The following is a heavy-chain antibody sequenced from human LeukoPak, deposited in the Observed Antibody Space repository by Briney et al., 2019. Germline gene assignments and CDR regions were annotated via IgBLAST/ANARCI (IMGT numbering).Heavy chain of an antibody. D-gene: IGHD3-10*01. CDR1: GFTVSSNY. CDR3: ARDLKLLWFGELARADYGMDV. J-gene: IGHJ6*02. CDR2: IHSGGST. Sequence: GGSLRLSCAASGFTVSSNYMSWVRQAPGKGLEWVSVIHSGGSTYYADSVKGRFTISRDNSKNTLYLQMNSLRAEDTAVYYCARDLKLLWFGELARADYGMDVWGQGTTVTVSS. V-gene: IGHV3-66*01.